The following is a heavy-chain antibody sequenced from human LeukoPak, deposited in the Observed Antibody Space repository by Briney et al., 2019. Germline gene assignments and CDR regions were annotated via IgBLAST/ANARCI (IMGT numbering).Heavy chain of an antibody. J-gene: IGHJ4*02. CDR3: ARHSRYGDYGVDY. V-gene: IGHV5-51*01. CDR2: IYPGDSDT. CDR1: GYSFTTYW. Sequence: HGESLKISCKGSGYSFTTYWIGWVRQMPGKGLEWMGIIYPGDSDTRYSPSFQGQVTISADKSISTAYLQWSSLKASDTAMYYCARHSRYGDYGVDYWGQGTLVTVSS. D-gene: IGHD4-17*01.